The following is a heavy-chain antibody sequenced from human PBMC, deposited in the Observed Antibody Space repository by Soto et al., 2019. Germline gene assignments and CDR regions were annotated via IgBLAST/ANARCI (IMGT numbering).Heavy chain of an antibody. Sequence: QITLKESGPTLVKPTQTLTLTCTFSGFSLSTGGVGVGWIRQPPGKALEWLAVIYWDDDKRYSPSLKSRLTVTKDTALNHVVLTMTNMDPVDTATYYCAHSPFYGDKLDYWGQGTLVTVSS. CDR3: AHSPFYGDKLDY. CDR2: IYWDDDK. CDR1: GFSLSTGGVG. J-gene: IGHJ4*02. D-gene: IGHD4-17*01. V-gene: IGHV2-5*02.